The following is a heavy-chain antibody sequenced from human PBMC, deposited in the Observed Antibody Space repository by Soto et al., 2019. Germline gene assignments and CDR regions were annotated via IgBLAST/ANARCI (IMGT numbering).Heavy chain of an antibody. CDR2: IIPIPGIA. CDR3: ARGGRESGSIYYSYSVDV. D-gene: IGHD3-3*01. V-gene: IGHV1-69*02. CDR1: GGTFSSYT. J-gene: IGHJ6*03. Sequence: QVQLVQSGAEVKKPGSSVKVSCKASGGTFSSYTISWVGQAPGQGLEWIGRIIPIPGIANYAQKFQGRVTITAGKSTSTAYMELSSLRSEDTAVYCCARGGRESGSIYYSYSVDVWGKGTTVTVSS.